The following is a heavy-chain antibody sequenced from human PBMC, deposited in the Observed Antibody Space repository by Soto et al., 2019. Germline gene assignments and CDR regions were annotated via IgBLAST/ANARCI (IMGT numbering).Heavy chain of an antibody. Sequence: QITLKESGPTLVKPTQTLTLTCTFSGFSLSTSGGGVGWVRQPPGKALEWLALIYWDDDKRYSPSLKSRLTITKDTSKNQVVLTMTNMDPVDTAKYYCAHRRPPRVFDYWGQGTLVTVSS. CDR2: IYWDDDK. CDR1: GFSLSTSGGG. CDR3: AHRRPPRVFDY. D-gene: IGHD6-6*01. V-gene: IGHV2-5*02. J-gene: IGHJ4*02.